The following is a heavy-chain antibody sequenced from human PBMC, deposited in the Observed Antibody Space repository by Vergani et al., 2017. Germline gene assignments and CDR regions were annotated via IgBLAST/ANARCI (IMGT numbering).Heavy chain of an antibody. CDR1: GGSISSGSYY. CDR3: AYDFWSGYPYYGMDV. CDR2: IYTSGST. D-gene: IGHD3-3*01. Sequence: QVQLQESGPGLVKPSQTLSLTCTVSGGSISSGSYYWSWIRQPAGKGLEWIGRIYTSGSTNYNPSLKSRVTISVDTSKNQFSLKLSSVTAADTAVYYCAYDFWSGYPYYGMDVWGQGTTVTVSS. J-gene: IGHJ6*02. V-gene: IGHV4-61*02.